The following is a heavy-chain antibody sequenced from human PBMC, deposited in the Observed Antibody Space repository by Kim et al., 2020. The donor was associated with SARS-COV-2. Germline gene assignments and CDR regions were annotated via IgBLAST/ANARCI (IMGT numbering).Heavy chain of an antibody. J-gene: IGHJ5*02. V-gene: IGHV4-4*02. D-gene: IGHD6-6*01. Sequence: NPSLKSRVTISVDKSKNQFSLKLSSVTAADTAVYYCAREVIAARIRRFDPWGQGTLVTVSS. CDR3: AREVIAARIRRFDP.